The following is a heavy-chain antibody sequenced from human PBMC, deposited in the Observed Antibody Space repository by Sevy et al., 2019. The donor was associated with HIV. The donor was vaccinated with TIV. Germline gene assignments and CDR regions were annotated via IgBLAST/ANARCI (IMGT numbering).Heavy chain of an antibody. Sequence: GRSLRLSCAASGFIVTNNYTAWVRQAPGKGLEWVSVIYSGGSTYYADSVKGRFTMSRDNSKNTLYLQMNSLRAEDTAVYYCVRGYCGGGSCTAFDPWGQGTLVTVSS. CDR1: GFIVTNNY. D-gene: IGHD2-15*01. J-gene: IGHJ5*02. CDR3: VRGYCGGGSCTAFDP. CDR2: IYSGGST. V-gene: IGHV3-53*01.